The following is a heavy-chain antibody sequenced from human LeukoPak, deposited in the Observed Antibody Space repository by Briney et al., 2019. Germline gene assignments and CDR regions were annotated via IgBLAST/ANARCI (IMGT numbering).Heavy chain of an antibody. V-gene: IGHV3-21*01. CDR2: ISSSSSYI. CDR1: GFTFSSYE. CDR3: ARDRYYDGPGFDY. Sequence: GGSLRLSCAASGFTFSSYEMNWVRQAPGKGLEWVTSISSSSSYIYYADSVKGRFTISRDNAKNSLYLQMNSLRAEDTAVYYCARDRYYDGPGFDYWGQGTLVTVSS. D-gene: IGHD3-22*01. J-gene: IGHJ4*02.